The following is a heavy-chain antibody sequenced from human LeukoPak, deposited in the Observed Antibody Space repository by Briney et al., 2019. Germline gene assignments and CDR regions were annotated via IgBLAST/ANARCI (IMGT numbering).Heavy chain of an antibody. CDR1: GFTFSSYA. J-gene: IGHJ4*02. CDR3: AKYSSGGYCSSTSCHFDY. Sequence: GGSLRLSCAASGFTFSSYAMSWVRQAPGKGLEGVSTISNSDGNTYYADSVKGRFTLSRDNYKNTLYLQMNSLRAEDTAVYYCAKYSSGGYCSSTSCHFDYWGQGTLVTVSS. D-gene: IGHD2-2*01. CDR2: ISNSDGNT. V-gene: IGHV3-23*01.